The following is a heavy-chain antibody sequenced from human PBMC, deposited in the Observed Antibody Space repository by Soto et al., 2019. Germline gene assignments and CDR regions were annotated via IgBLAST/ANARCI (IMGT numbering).Heavy chain of an antibody. V-gene: IGHV4-31*03. D-gene: IGHD4-4*01. CDR2: SYYSGRI. J-gene: IGHJ3*02. CDR1: GGSISSGGYS. CDR3: ARDEYRLDTFEI. Sequence: QVQLQESGPGMVKASQTLSLTCTDSGGSISSGGYSWSWIRKLPGKVLEWIGYSYYSGRIYYNPSLKGRVTILVDTSKNQFSLRLTSVNAADTAVYYCARDEYRLDTFEIWGQGTMVTVSP.